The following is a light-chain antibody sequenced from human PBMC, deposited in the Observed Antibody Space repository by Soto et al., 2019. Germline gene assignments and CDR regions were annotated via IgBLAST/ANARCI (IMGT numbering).Light chain of an antibody. CDR3: QQYDSSPRT. Sequence: ESVFTHSSATLSLSPGERATLSCTASQSINTYLAWFQQKPGQAPRLLIYGPSSRATGIPDRFSGSGSGTDFTLTINRLEPQDFAVYYCQQYDSSPRTFGQGTKVDIK. V-gene: IGKV3-20*01. J-gene: IGKJ1*01. CDR1: QSINTY. CDR2: GPS.